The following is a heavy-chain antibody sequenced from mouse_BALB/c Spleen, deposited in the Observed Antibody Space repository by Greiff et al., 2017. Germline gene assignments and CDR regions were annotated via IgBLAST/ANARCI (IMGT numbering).Heavy chain of an antibody. J-gene: IGHJ4*01. CDR3: ARWDITTATYYAMDY. Sequence: EVKLQESGGGLVQPGGSRKLSCAASGFTFSSFGMHWVRQAPEKGLEWVAYISSGSSTIYYADTVKGRFTISRDNPKNTLFLQMTSLRSEDTAMYYCARWDITTATYYAMDYWGQGTSVTVSS. V-gene: IGHV5-17*02. CDR1: GFTFSSFG. CDR2: ISSGSSTI. D-gene: IGHD1-2*01.